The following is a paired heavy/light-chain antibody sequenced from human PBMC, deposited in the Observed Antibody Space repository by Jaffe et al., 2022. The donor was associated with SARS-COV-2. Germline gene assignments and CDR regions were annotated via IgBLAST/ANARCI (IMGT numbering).Heavy chain of an antibody. D-gene: IGHD3-22*01. CDR1: GGSFSSGSYY. Sequence: QVQLQESGPGLVKPSQTLSLTCTVSGGSFSSGSYYWSWIRQPAGKGLEWIGRVYSSGSTNYNPSLKSRVTISVDTSKNQFSLKLSSVTAADTAVYYCAREHYYDSSGYYTRDWGQGTLVTVSS. J-gene: IGHJ4*02. CDR3: AREHYYDSSGYYTRD. CDR2: VYSSGST. V-gene: IGHV4-61*02.
Light chain of an antibody. J-gene: IGKJ1*01. Sequence: DIQMTQSPSTLSASVGDRVTITCRASQSISSWLAWYQQKPGKAPKLLIYKASNLESGVPSRFSGSGSGTEFTLTISSLQPDDFATYYCQQYNSFSRTFGQGTTVEIK. CDR3: QQYNSFSRT. CDR2: KAS. CDR1: QSISSW. V-gene: IGKV1-5*03.